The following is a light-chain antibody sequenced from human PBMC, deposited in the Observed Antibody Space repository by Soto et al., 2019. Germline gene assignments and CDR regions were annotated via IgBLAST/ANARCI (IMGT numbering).Light chain of an antibody. V-gene: IGLV1-44*01. CDR3: AAWDDSLNGVV. CDR2: SKN. CDR1: SSNIGSNT. Sequence: QSVLTQPPSASGTPGQRVTISCSGSSSNIGSNTVNWYQQLPGTAPKLLIYSKNQRPSGVPDRFSGSKSGTSASLAISGLQSEDEADYYSAAWDDSLNGVVFGGGTKVTVL. J-gene: IGLJ2*01.